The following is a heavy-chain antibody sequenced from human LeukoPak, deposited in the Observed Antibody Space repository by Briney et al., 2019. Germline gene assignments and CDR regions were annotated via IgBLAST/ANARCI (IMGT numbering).Heavy chain of an antibody. CDR1: GYTFTSYD. V-gene: IGHV1-8*01. D-gene: IGHD2-2*01. J-gene: IGHJ5*02. Sequence: ASVKVSCKASGYTFTSYDINWVRQATGQGLEWMGWMNPNGGNTGYAQKFQGRVTMTRNTSISTAYMELSSLRSEDTAVYYCARVREYQLSELFDPWGQGTLVTVSS. CDR3: ARVREYQLSELFDP. CDR2: MNPNGGNT.